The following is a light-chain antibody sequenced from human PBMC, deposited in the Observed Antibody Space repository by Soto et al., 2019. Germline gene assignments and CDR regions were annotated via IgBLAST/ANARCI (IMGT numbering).Light chain of an antibody. J-gene: IGKJ2*01. CDR1: QSISGW. V-gene: IGKV1-5*01. CDR3: QQYSSYSS. CDR2: DAS. Sequence: DIQMTQSPSTLSASVGDRVTITCRASQSISGWLAWYQQKPGKAPNLLISDASSLESGVPSRFSGSGAGTEFTLTLSVLQPDDFATYYCQQYSSYSSFGQGTKLEIK.